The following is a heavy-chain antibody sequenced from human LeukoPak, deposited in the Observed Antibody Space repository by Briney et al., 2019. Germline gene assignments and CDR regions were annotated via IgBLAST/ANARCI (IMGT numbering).Heavy chain of an antibody. CDR1: GGSISSYY. J-gene: IGHJ4*02. CDR3: ARHGGPSSWHRYDY. CDR2: IYYSGST. D-gene: IGHD6-13*01. Sequence: SETLSLTCTVSGGSISSYYWSWIRQPPGKGLEWIGYIYYSGSTNYNPSLKSRVTMSVDTSKNQFSLKLSSATAADTAVYYCARHGGPSSWHRYDYWGQGTLVTVSS. V-gene: IGHV4-59*08.